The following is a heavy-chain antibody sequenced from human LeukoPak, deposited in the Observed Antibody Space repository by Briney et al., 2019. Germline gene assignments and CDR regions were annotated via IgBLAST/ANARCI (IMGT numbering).Heavy chain of an antibody. CDR3: ARDEDNSGRYYYYMDV. Sequence: PSGTLSLTCTVSGGSVSSGTYYWNWIRQPPGKGLEWIGYIYHSGSTNYNPSLKSRATISVDTSKNQFSLKLSYVTTADTAVYYCARDEDNSGRYYYYMDVWGKGTTVTVSS. D-gene: IGHD3-22*01. J-gene: IGHJ6*03. V-gene: IGHV4-61*01. CDR2: IYHSGST. CDR1: GGSVSSGTYY.